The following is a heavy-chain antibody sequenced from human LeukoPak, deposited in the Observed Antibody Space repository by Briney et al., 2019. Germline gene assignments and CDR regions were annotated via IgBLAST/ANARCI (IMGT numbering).Heavy chain of an antibody. Sequence: GGSLRLSCAASGFTFSNYAMNWVRQAPGKGLEYVSAISSNGGSTYYANSVKGRFTISRDNSKNTLYLQMGSLRAEDMAVYYCARVRRSSSWYLSYYYMDVWGKGTTVTISS. CDR3: ARVRRSSSWYLSYYYMDV. V-gene: IGHV3-64*01. CDR1: GFTFSNYA. J-gene: IGHJ6*03. D-gene: IGHD6-13*01. CDR2: ISSNGGST.